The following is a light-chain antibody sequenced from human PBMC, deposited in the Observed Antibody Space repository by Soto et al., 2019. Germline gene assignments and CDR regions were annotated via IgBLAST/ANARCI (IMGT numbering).Light chain of an antibody. J-gene: IGLJ1*01. CDR2: EVN. CDR1: SSDVGGYNY. CDR3: QSYDSSLSEV. Sequence: QSALTQPPSASGSPGQSVAISCTGTSSDVGGYNYVSWYQQHPGKAPKLMIYEVNKRPSGVPDRFSGSKSGNTASLTVSGLQAEDEADYYCQSYDSSLSEVFGTGTKVTVL. V-gene: IGLV2-8*01.